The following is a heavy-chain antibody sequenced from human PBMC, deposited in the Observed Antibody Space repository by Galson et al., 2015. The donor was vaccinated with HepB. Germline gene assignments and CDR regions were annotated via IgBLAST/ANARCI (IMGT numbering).Heavy chain of an antibody. D-gene: IGHD5-12*01. V-gene: IGHV3-48*01. CDR3: VRDRGSGFGGNDVPSFDY. CDR1: GFRLTDYA. CDR2: ISSDSTTI. Sequence: SLRLSCAASGFRLTDYAMNWVRRAPGKGLEWAAYISSDSTTIHYADSVKGRFTISRDNANNSVSLQMNSLRGEDTAVYYCVRDRGSGFGGNDVPSFDYWGRGSLVTVSP. J-gene: IGHJ4*02.